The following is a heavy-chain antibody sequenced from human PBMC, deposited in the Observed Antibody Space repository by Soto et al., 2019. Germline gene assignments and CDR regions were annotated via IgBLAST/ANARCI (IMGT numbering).Heavy chain of an antibody. CDR2: ISDDSSYI. CDR1: GFMFSAYT. D-gene: IGHD2-21*01. J-gene: IGHJ4*02. V-gene: IGHV3-21*06. CDR3: ATPYCFNN. Sequence: PGGSLRLSCAASGFMFSAYTMNWVRQAPGKGLEWLSSISDDSSYIDYADSLRGRFTVSRDNARNSLYLQIDSLGVEDTAVYYCATPYCFNNWGPGTLVTVSS.